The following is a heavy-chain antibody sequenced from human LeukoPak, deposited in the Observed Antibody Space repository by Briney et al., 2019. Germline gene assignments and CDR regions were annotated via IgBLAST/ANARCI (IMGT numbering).Heavy chain of an antibody. J-gene: IGHJ4*02. CDR2: IFYSGST. V-gene: IGHV4-39*01. Sequence: SETLSLTCTVSGDSIISSKYYWGWIRQPPGKGLEWVGTIFYSGSTYYNPSLKSRVTISVDTSKNQFSLKLSSVTAADTAVYYCARPMPGVSWYFWGQGNLVTVSS. CDR1: GDSIISSKYY. CDR3: ARPMPGVSWYF. D-gene: IGHD6-13*01.